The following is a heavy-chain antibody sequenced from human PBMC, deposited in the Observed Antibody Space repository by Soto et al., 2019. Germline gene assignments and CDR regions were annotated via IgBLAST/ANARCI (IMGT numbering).Heavy chain of an antibody. CDR1: GFTVSSNY. CDR2: IYSGGST. Sequence: GGSLRLSCAASGFTVSSNYMSWVRQAPGKGLEWVSVIYSGGSTYYADSVKGRFTISRHNSKNTLYLQMNSLRAEDTAVYYCARVRSYCSGGSCYYYYYMDVWGKGTTVTVSS. D-gene: IGHD2-15*01. CDR3: ARVRSYCSGGSCYYYYYMDV. J-gene: IGHJ6*03. V-gene: IGHV3-53*04.